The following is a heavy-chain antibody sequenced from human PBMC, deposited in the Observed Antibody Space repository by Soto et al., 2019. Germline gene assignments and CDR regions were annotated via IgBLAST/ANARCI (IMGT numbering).Heavy chain of an antibody. CDR3: ARGAYYDSGGYYLGCLDY. D-gene: IGHD3-22*01. Sequence: PVGSLRLSCAASGFTFSGYSMHWVRQSPGKGLEWVALISYDGSNEYYADSVKGRFTISRDNSKNTLYLQMNSLRAEDTAVYYCARGAYYDSGGYYLGCLDYWGQGTLVTVSS. CDR2: ISYDGSNE. CDR1: GFTFSGYS. V-gene: IGHV3-30-3*01. J-gene: IGHJ4*02.